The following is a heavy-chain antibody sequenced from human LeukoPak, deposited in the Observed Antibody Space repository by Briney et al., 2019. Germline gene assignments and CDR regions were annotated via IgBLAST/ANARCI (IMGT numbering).Heavy chain of an antibody. J-gene: IGHJ5*02. CDR2: IIPIFGTA. CDR1: GYTFTSYG. Sequence: SVKVSCKASGYTFTSYGISWVRQAPGQGLEWMGGIIPIFGTANYAQKFQGRVTITADESTSTAYMELSSLRSEDTAVYYCAREDCSSTSCYPPLGWFDPWGQGTLVTVSS. V-gene: IGHV1-69*13. CDR3: AREDCSSTSCYPPLGWFDP. D-gene: IGHD2-2*01.